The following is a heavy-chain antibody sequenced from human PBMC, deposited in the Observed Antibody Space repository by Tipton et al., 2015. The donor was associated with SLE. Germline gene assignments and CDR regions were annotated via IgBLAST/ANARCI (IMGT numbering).Heavy chain of an antibody. CDR2: IYTSGST. CDR1: GGSMSSYY. D-gene: IGHD2-2*01. J-gene: IGHJ4*02. CDR3: AKVGGASCSRTSCHAGFDY. V-gene: IGHV4-4*07. Sequence: TLSLTCTVSGGSMSSYYWSWIRQPAGKGLEWIGRIYTSGSTNYNPSLSSRVTMSVDTSTNQFSLKLSSVTAADTAMYYCAKVGGASCSRTSCHAGFDYWGQGILVTVSS.